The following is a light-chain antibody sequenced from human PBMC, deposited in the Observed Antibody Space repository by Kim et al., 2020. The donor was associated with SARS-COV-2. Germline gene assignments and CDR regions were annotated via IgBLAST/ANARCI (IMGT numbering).Light chain of an antibody. CDR3: HQYGDSQT. CDR1: QRVDSSH. Sequence: PRERATLSCRASQRVDSSHLAWYQQKPGQTPRLLMHGASERASGIADRFSGSGSGTDFTLTISRLGPEDFAVYYCHQYGDSQTFGQGTKVDIK. V-gene: IGKV3-20*01. J-gene: IGKJ1*01. CDR2: GAS.